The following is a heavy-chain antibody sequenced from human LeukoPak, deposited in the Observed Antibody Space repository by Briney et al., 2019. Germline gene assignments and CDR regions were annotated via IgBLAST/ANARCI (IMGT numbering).Heavy chain of an antibody. CDR2: IYYSGST. D-gene: IGHD6-6*01. CDR1: GGSISSSSYY. V-gene: IGHV4-39*01. CDR3: ARHYGAARTRKFYFDY. Sequence: SETLSLTCTVSGGSISSSSYYWGWIRRPPGKGLEWIGSIYYSGSTYYNPSLKSRVTISVDTSKNQFSLKLSSVTAADTAVYYCARHYGAARTRKFYFDYWGQGTLVTVSS. J-gene: IGHJ4*02.